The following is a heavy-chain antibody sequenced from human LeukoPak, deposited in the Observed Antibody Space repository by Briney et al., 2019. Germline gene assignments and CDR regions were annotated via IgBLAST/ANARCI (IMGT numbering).Heavy chain of an antibody. V-gene: IGHV5-51*01. J-gene: IGHJ4*02. CDR1: GYSFTIYW. CDR2: IYPGDSDT. Sequence: GESLKISCKDSGYSFTIYWIGWVRQMPGKGLEWMGIIYPGDSDTRYTPSFQGQVTISADKSISTAYLQWSSLKASDTAMYYCARRYSGYDQHFDYWGQGTLVTVSS. CDR3: ARRYSGYDQHFDY. D-gene: IGHD5-12*01.